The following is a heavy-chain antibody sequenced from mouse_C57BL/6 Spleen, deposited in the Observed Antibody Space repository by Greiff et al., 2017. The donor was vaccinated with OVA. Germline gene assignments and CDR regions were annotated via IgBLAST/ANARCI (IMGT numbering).Heavy chain of an antibody. CDR2: IDPSDSYT. CDR3: ARSGDYDSY. Sequence: QVQLQQPGAELVMPGASVKLSCKASGYTFTSYWMHWVKQRPGQGLEWIGEIDPSDSYTNYNQNFKGKSTLTVDKSSSTAYMQLSSLTSEDSAVYYCARSGDYDSYWGQGTTLTVSS. J-gene: IGHJ2*01. CDR1: GYTFTSYW. D-gene: IGHD2-4*01. V-gene: IGHV1-69*01.